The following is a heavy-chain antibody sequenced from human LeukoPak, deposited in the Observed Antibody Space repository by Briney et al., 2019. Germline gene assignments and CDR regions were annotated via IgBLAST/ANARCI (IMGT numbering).Heavy chain of an antibody. D-gene: IGHD6-13*01. CDR3: ARGPAGAAAGTVFDY. CDR1: GFGFSSYP. J-gene: IGHJ4*02. Sequence: GGSLRLSCAASGFGFSSYPMHWVRLAPGKGLEWVAVISNDGNNQYYVDSVEGRFSISRDNSKHTLYLQMNSLRADDTAVYYCARGPAGAAAGTVFDYWGQGTLVTVSS. CDR2: ISNDGNNQ. V-gene: IGHV3-30*04.